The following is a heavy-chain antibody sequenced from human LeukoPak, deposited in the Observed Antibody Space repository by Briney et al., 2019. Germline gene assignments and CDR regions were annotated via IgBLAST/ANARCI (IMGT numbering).Heavy chain of an antibody. V-gene: IGHV3-11*03. Sequence: KPGGSLRLSCAASGFTFSDYYMSWIRQAPGQGLEWVAYISHSSGFTNYADSVKGRFAISRDNAKNSLYLQMDSLRAEDTAIYYCAKLFKAYSSSWIDYWGQGDLVTLSS. J-gene: IGHJ4*02. CDR3: AKLFKAYSSSWIDY. D-gene: IGHD6-13*01. CDR2: ISHSSGFT. CDR1: GFTFSDYY.